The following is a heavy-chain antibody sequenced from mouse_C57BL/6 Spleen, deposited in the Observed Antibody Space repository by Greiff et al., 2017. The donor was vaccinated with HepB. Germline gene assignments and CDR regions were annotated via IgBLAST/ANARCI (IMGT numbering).Heavy chain of an antibody. V-gene: IGHV3-6*01. CDR3: ASLYGNYEAMDY. J-gene: IGHJ4*01. D-gene: IGHD2-1*01. CDR2: ISYDGSN. Sequence: EVKLMESGPGLVKPSQSLSLTCSVTGYSITSGYYWNWIRQFPGNKLEWMGYISYDGSNNYNPSLKNRISITRDTSKNQFFLKLNSVTTEDTATYYCASLYGNYEAMDYWGQGTSVTVSS. CDR1: GYSITSGYY.